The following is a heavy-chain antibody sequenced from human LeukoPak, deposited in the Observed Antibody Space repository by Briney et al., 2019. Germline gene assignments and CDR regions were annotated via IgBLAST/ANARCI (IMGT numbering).Heavy chain of an antibody. CDR1: GGSINRSSYY. Sequence: SETLSLTCSVSGGSINRSSYYWGWIRLPPGKGLEWIGSIYYSGSTYYNPSLRSRVTMSVDTSKNQFSLKLSSVTAADTAVYYCARYGYCSSTSCWYFDYWGQGTLVTVSS. CDR3: ARYGYCSSTSCWYFDY. V-gene: IGHV4-39*07. J-gene: IGHJ4*02. CDR2: IYYSGST. D-gene: IGHD2-2*01.